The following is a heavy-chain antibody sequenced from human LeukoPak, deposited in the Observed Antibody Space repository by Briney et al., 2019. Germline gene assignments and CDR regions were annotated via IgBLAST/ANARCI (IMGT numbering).Heavy chain of an antibody. V-gene: IGHV3-7*03. Sequence: PGGSLRLSCAASGFTFSNYWMSWVRQAPGKGLEWVANIKQDGSEKYYVGSVKGRFTISRDNAKNSLYLQMNSLRAEDTAVYYCARDNNWSSDYWGQGTLVTVSS. CDR1: GFTFSNYW. D-gene: IGHD1-20*01. J-gene: IGHJ4*02. CDR3: ARDNNWSSDY. CDR2: IKQDGSEK.